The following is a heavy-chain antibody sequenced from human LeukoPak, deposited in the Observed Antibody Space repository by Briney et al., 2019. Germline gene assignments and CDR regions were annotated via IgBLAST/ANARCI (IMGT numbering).Heavy chain of an antibody. CDR1: GFTFSDYY. J-gene: IGHJ4*02. D-gene: IGHD1-1*01. V-gene: IGHV3-11*01. CDR2: ISSSGSTI. CDR3: AKDFPGVAWIYDY. Sequence: PGGSLRLSCAASGFTFSDYYMSWIRQAPGKGLEWVSYISSSGSTIYYADSVKGRFTISRDNAKNSLYLQMNSLRAEDTAVYYCAKDFPGVAWIYDYWGQGTLVTVSS.